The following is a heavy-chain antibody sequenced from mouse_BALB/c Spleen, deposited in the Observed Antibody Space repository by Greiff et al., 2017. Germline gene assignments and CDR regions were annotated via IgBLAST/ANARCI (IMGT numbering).Heavy chain of an antibody. D-gene: IGHD2-1*01. CDR1: GYTFTDYC. V-gene: IGHV1-69*01. CDR2: IDTSDSYT. Sequence: QVQLQQPGAELVMPGASVKMSCKASGYTFTDYCMHWVKQRPGQGLEWIGAIDTSDSYTSYNQKFKGKATLTVDESSSTAYMQLSSLTSEDSAVYYCARSGYGNWYFDVWGAGTTVTVSS. CDR3: ARSGYGNWYFDV. J-gene: IGHJ1*01.